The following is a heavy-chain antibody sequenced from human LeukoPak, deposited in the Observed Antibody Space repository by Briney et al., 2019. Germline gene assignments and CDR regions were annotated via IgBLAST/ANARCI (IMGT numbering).Heavy chain of an antibody. D-gene: IGHD4-17*01. CDR3: AKDGTRTTVTSFDY. V-gene: IGHV3-23*01. J-gene: IGHJ4*02. Sequence: GGSLRLSCAASGFTFSSNAMSWVRQAPGKGLEWVSAISGSGGSTYYADSVKGRFTISRDNSKNTLYLQMNSLRAEDTAVYYCAKDGTRTTVTSFDYWGQGTLVTVSS. CDR2: ISGSGGST. CDR1: GFTFSSNA.